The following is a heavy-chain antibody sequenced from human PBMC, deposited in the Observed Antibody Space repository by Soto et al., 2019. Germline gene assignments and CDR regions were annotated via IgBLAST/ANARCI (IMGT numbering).Heavy chain of an antibody. CDR3: ARVHGGYYYYGMDV. V-gene: IGHV3-33*01. J-gene: IGHJ6*02. CDR2: IWYDGSNK. CDR1: GFTFSSYG. Sequence: QVQLVESGGGVVQPGRSLRLSCAASGFTFSSYGMHWVRQAPGKGLEWVAVIWYDGSNKYYADSVKGRFTISRDNSKNTLYLQMNSLRAEDTAVDYCARVHGGYYYYGMDVWGQGTTVTVSS.